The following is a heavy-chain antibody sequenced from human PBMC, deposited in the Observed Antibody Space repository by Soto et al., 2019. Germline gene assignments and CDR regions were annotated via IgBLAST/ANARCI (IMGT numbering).Heavy chain of an antibody. D-gene: IGHD6-13*01. CDR2: IYYSGST. Sequence: SGTLSLTCTVSGGSISSYYWSWIGQPPGKGLEWIGYIYYSGSTNYNPSLKSRVTISVDTSKNQFSLKLSSVTAADTAVYYCARGPPKAAARPKYYMDVRGKGTTVTVS. CDR1: GGSISSYY. J-gene: IGHJ6*03. CDR3: ARGPPKAAARPKYYMDV. V-gene: IGHV4-59*01.